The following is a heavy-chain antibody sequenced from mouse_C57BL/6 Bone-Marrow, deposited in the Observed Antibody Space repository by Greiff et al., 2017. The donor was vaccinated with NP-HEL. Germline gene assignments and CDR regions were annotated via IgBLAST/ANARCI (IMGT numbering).Heavy chain of an antibody. V-gene: IGHV1-7*01. D-gene: IGHD1-2*01. CDR3: ARFSLLLLRQYYFDY. CDR1: GYTFTSYW. Sequence: QVQLKESGAELAKPGASVKLSCKASGYTFTSYWMHWVKQRPGQGLEWIGYINPSSGYTKYNQKFKDKATLTADKSSSTAYMQLSSLTYEDYAVYYCARFSLLLLRQYYFDYWGQGTTRTVSS. CDR2: INPSSGYT. J-gene: IGHJ2*01.